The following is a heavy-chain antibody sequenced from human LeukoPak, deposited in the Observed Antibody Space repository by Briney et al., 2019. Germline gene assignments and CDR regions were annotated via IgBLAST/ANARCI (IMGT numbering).Heavy chain of an antibody. CDR2: IYYGGSA. CDR1: GGSIRSYY. J-gene: IGHJ3*02. V-gene: IGHV4-59*01. CDR3: ARAPVTAFSAAPHEPFDI. Sequence: SETLSLTCTVSGGSIRSYYWSWIRQPPGKGLEWIGYIYYGGSANYNPSLRSRVTILLDTSKNQFSLKLSSVTPADTAVYYCARAPVTAFSAAPHEPFDIWGQGKVVIVSS. D-gene: IGHD2/OR15-2a*01.